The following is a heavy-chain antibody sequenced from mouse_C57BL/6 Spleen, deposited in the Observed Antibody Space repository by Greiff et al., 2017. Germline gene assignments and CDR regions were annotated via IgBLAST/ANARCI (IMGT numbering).Heavy chain of an antibody. V-gene: IGHV5-17*01. CDR1: GFTFSDYG. CDR2: ISSGSSTI. D-gene: IGHD4-1*01. Sequence: EVKLQESGGGLVKPGGSLKLSCAASGFTFSDYGMHWVRQAPEKGLEWVAYISSGSSTIYYADTVKGRFTISRDNAKNTLFLQMTSLRSEDTAMYYCATGTRFDYWGQGTTLTVSS. CDR3: ATGTRFDY. J-gene: IGHJ2*01.